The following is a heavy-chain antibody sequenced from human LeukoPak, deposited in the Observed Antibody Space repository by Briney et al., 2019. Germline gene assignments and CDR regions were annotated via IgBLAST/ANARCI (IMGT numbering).Heavy chain of an antibody. CDR3: AREWGAARPGADYYYYYMDV. CDR1: GFTFSSYS. CDR2: ISSSSSTI. V-gene: IGHV3-48*04. D-gene: IGHD6-6*01. Sequence: TGGSLRLSCAASGFTFSSYSMNWVRQAPGKGLEWVSYISSSSSTIYYADSVKGRFTISRDNAKNSLYLQMNSLRAEDTAAYYCAREWGAARPGADYYYYYMDVWGKGTTVTVSS. J-gene: IGHJ6*03.